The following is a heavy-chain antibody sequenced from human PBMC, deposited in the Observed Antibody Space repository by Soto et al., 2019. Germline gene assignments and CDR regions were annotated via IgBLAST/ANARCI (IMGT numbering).Heavy chain of an antibody. CDR1: GYTFTSYG. CDR3: ARLHSSGWSDNRFDP. CDR2: ISAYNGNT. D-gene: IGHD6-19*01. Sequence: ASLKISCNASGYTFTSYGISWVRQAPGQGREWMGWISAYNGNTNYAQKLQGRVTMTTDTSTSKAYMELRSLRSDDTAVYYCARLHSSGWSDNRFDPWGQGTLVTVCS. J-gene: IGHJ5*02. V-gene: IGHV1-18*01.